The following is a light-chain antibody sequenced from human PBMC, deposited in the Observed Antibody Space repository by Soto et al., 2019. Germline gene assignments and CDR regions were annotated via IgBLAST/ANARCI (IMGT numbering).Light chain of an antibody. CDR1: QSVRSK. CDR3: EHYNNWPA. Sequence: EIVMTQSPATLSVSPGERATLSCRASQSVRSKLACYQQKPGQAPRLLIYDASTTAPGVPARFSGSGSGTEFTLTISSLQSEDFEAYSCEHYNNWPAFGQGTKVEIK. J-gene: IGKJ1*01. V-gene: IGKV3-15*01. CDR2: DAS.